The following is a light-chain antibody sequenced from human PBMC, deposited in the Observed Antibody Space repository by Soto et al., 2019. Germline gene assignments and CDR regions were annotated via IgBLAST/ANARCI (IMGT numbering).Light chain of an antibody. V-gene: IGKV1-39*01. CDR1: QSISDN. J-gene: IGKJ4*01. CDR3: QQSFGTPPT. CDR2: AAS. Sequence: DIQMTQSPSSLSASVGDRVTITCRASQSISDNLNWYQHKPGTAPNLLIYAASSLQSGVPSRFSGSGSGTDFTLTISSLQPEDFVTYYSQQSFGTPPTFGGGTKVEIK.